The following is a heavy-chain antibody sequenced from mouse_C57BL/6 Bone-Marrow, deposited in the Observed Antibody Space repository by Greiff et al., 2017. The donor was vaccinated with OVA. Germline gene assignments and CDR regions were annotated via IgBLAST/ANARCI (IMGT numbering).Heavy chain of an antibody. CDR3: ASGTWDMDY. CDR2: ICGVGST. V-gene: IGHV2-6*01. Sequence: VKLMESGPGLVAPSQSLSITCTVSGFSLTSYGVDWVRQSPGKGLEWLGVICGVGSTNYNSALKSRLSISKDNSKSQVFLQMNSLQTDDTAMYYCASGTWDMDYWGQGTSVTVSS. J-gene: IGHJ4*01. D-gene: IGHD4-1*01. CDR1: GFSLTSYG.